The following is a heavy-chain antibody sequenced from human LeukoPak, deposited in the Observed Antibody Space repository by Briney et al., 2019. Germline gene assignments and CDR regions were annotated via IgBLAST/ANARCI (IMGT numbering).Heavy chain of an antibody. CDR2: INPSGGST. D-gene: IGHD3-22*01. CDR3: ARAWTPHKNYYDSSGYSVHFDY. CDR1: GYTFSSYY. J-gene: IGHJ4*02. Sequence: ASVKVSCKASGYTFSSYYMHWVRQAPGQGLEWMGIINPSGGSTSYAQKFQGRVTMTRDTSTSIVYMELSSLRSEDTAVYYCARAWTPHKNYYDSSGYSVHFDYWGQGTLVTVSS. V-gene: IGHV1-46*01.